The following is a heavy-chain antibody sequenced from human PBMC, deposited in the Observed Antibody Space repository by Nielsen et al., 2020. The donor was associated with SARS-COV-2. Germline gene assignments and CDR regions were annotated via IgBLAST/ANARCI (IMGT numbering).Heavy chain of an antibody. V-gene: IGHV3-33*01. CDR3: ARQNYDSPVVVDYYYGMDV. D-gene: IGHD3-3*01. J-gene: IGHJ6*02. CDR2: IWYDGSNK. CDR1: GFTFSSYG. Sequence: GGSLRLSCAASGFTFSSYGMHWVRQAPGKGLEWVAVIWYDGSNKYYADSVKGRFTISRDNSKNTLYLQMNSLRAEDTAVYYCARQNYDSPVVVDYYYGMDVWGQGTTVTVSS.